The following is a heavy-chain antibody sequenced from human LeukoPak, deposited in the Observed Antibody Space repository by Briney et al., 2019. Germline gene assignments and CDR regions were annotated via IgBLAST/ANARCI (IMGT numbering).Heavy chain of an antibody. Sequence: SETLSLTCTVSGGSISSYYWNWIRQPAGKGLEWIGRFYTSGNSNNNPSLKSRVTMSVDTSKNQFSLELTSVTAADTAVYYCARRGGSSSWPHVFFYYYMDVWGKGTTVTVSS. CDR1: GGSISSYY. D-gene: IGHD6-13*01. CDR3: ARRGGSSSWPHVFFYYYMDV. V-gene: IGHV4-4*07. CDR2: FYTSGNS. J-gene: IGHJ6*03.